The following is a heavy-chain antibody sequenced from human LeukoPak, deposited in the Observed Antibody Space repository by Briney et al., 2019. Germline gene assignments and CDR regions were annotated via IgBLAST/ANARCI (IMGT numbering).Heavy chain of an antibody. Sequence: SETLSLTCTVSGGSISSYYWSWIRQPPGKGLEWIGYIYYSGSTNYNPSLKSRVTISVDTSKNQFSLKLSSVTAADTAVCYCARDPYDLGWFDPWGQGTLVTVSS. CDR2: IYYSGST. CDR3: ARDPYDLGWFDP. D-gene: IGHD3-3*01. CDR1: GGSISSYY. V-gene: IGHV4-59*01. J-gene: IGHJ5*02.